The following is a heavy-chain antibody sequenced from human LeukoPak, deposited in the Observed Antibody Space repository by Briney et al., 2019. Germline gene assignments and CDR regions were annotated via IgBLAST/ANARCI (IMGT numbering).Heavy chain of an antibody. CDR3: ARGYSSGWPGCR. D-gene: IGHD6-19*01. V-gene: IGHV1-2*02. Sequence: ASVTVSCKASGYTFTGYYMHWVRQAPGQGLEWMGWINPNSGGTNYAQKFQGRVTMTRDTSISTAYMELSRLRSDDTAVYYCARGYSSGWPGCRWGQGTLVTVSS. CDR2: INPNSGGT. CDR1: GYTFTGYY. J-gene: IGHJ4*02.